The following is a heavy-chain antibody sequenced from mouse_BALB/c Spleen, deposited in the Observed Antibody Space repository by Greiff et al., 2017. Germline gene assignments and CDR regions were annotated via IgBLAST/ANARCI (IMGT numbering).Heavy chain of an antibody. CDR3: AREAYYGNYYYAMDY. Sequence: EVKLVESGAELVKPGASVKLSCTASGFNIKDTYMHWVKQRPEQGLEWIGRIDPANGNTKYDPKFQGKATITADTSSNTAYLQLSSLTSEDTAVYYCAREAYYGNYYYAMDYWGQGTSVTVSS. V-gene: IGHV14-3*02. CDR1: GFNIKDTY. J-gene: IGHJ4*01. CDR2: IDPANGNT. D-gene: IGHD2-10*01.